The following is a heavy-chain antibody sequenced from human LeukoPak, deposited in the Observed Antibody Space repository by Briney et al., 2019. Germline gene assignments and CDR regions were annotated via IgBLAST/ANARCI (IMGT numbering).Heavy chain of an antibody. CDR2: INWNGGST. Sequence: GGSLRLSCAASGFTFDDYGMTWVRQAPGKGLEWVSGINWNGGSTGYADSVKGRFTISRDNSKNSLYLQMNSLRTEDTALYYCAKDMGSVDCSGGSCYYDAFDIWGQGTMVTVSS. CDR3: AKDMGSVDCSGGSCYYDAFDI. CDR1: GFTFDDYG. V-gene: IGHV3-20*04. J-gene: IGHJ3*02. D-gene: IGHD2-15*01.